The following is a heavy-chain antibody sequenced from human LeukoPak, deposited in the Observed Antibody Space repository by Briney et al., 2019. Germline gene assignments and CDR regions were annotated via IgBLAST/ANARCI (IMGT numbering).Heavy chain of an antibody. CDR3: ARGSVKDDFWSGYYVFDY. CDR1: GGTFSSYA. D-gene: IGHD3-3*01. V-gene: IGHV1-69*13. J-gene: IGHJ4*02. Sequence: SVEVSCKASGGTFSSYAISWVRQAPGQGLEWMGGIIPIFGTANYAQKFQGRVTITADESTSTAYMELSSLRSEDTAVYYCARGSVKDDFWSGYYVFDYWGQGTLVTVSS. CDR2: IIPIFGTA.